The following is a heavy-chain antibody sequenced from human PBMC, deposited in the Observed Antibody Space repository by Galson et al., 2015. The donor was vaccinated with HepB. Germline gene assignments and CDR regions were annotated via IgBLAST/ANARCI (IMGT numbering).Heavy chain of an antibody. CDR2: MNPNSGNT. D-gene: IGHD2-2*02. V-gene: IGHV1-8*01. Sequence: SVKVSCKASGYTFTSYDINWVRQATGQGLEWMGWMNPNSGNTGYAQKFQGRVTMTRNTSISTAYMELSSLRSEDTAVYYCARGGVSCSSTSCYIWFDPWGQGTLVTVSS. CDR1: GYTFTSYD. CDR3: ARGGVSCSSTSCYIWFDP. J-gene: IGHJ5*02.